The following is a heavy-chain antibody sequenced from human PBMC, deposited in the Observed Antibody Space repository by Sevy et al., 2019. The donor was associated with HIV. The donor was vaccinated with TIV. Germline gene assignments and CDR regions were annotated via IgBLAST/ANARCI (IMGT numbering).Heavy chain of an antibody. J-gene: IGHJ6*02. CDR1: GFTFSSYA. V-gene: IGHV3-30-3*01. CDR2: ISYDGSNK. Sequence: GSLRLSCAASGFTFSSYAMHWVRQAPGKGLEWVAVISYDGSNKYYADSVKGRFTISRDNSKNTLYLQMNSLRAEDTAVYYCARASVAGTQYYYYGMDVWGQGTTVTVSS. CDR3: ARASVAGTQYYYYGMDV. D-gene: IGHD6-19*01.